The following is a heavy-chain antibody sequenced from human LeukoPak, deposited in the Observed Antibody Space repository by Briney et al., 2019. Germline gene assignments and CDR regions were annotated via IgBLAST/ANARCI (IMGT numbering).Heavy chain of an antibody. CDR1: GASISDYY. CDR3: ARSPSTIGWNWGYYFDY. D-gene: IGHD3-3*01. CDR2: ISTTGST. Sequence: PSETLSLTCTVSGASISDYYWSWIRQSAGKGLEWIGRISTTGSTYYNPSFQSRVTMSADPSKTLFFLRLRSVAAADTAVYYCARSPSTIGWNWGYYFDYWGQGSLVTGSS. V-gene: IGHV4-4*07. J-gene: IGHJ4*01.